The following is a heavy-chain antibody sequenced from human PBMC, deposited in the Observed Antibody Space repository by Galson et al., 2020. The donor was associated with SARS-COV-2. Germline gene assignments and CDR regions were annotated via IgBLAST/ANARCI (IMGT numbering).Heavy chain of an antibody. CDR2: INQSGST. V-gene: IGHV4-34*01. D-gene: IGHD4-17*01. CDR1: GCSISSYY. Sequence: SETLSLTCAVDGCSISSYYCSWIRQPPGEGREGIGKINQSGSTNYNPTLKTRVTISVDTSKNQFSLKLSSVTAADTAVYYCARWTTVTTFYYYSGMDAWSQGTAVTIS. CDR3: ARWTTVTTFYYYSGMDA. J-gene: IGHJ6*02.